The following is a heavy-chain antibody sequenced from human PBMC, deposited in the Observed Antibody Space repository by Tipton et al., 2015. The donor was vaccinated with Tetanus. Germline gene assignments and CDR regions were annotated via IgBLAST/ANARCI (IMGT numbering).Heavy chain of an antibody. J-gene: IGHJ4*02. V-gene: IGHV3-48*03. D-gene: IGHD3-3*01. CDR1: GFTFGRFG. Sequence: SLRLSCEASGFTFGRFGMHWVRQTPGKGLEWVAYISASGHPISYTDSVKGRFTISTDNTKNHLYLQMNSLRVEDTGLYFCARDNYDSKDFSDYWGQGTLITVSS. CDR3: ARDNYDSKDFSDY. CDR2: ISASGHPI.